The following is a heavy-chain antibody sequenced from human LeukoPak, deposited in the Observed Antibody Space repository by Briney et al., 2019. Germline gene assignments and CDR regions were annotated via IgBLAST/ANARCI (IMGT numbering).Heavy chain of an antibody. D-gene: IGHD4/OR15-4a*01. CDR1: GFTFSSYW. CDR3: ARAMVPLFEN. J-gene: IGHJ4*02. Sequence: GGSLRLSCAASGFTFSSYWMHWVRQAPGKGLVWVSRIKSDGSSTSYADSVKGRFTISRDNAKNTLYLQMNSLRVEDTAVYYCARAMVPLFENWGQGTLVTVSS. V-gene: IGHV3-74*01. CDR2: IKSDGSST.